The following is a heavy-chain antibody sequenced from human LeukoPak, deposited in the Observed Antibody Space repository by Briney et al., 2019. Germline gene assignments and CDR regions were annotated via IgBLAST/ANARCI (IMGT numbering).Heavy chain of an antibody. D-gene: IGHD3-9*01. CDR3: ARQLRYFDWLFDY. J-gene: IGHJ4*02. Sequence: ASVKVSCKASGGTFSSYAISWVRQAPGQGLEWMGWISAYNGNTNYAQKLQGRVTMTTDTSTSTAYMELRSLRSDDTAVYYCARQLRYFDWLFDYWGQGTLVTVSS. CDR1: GGTFSSYA. V-gene: IGHV1-18*01. CDR2: ISAYNGNT.